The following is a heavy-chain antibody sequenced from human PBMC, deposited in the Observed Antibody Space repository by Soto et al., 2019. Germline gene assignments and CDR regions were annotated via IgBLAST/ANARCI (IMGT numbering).Heavy chain of an antibody. J-gene: IGHJ4*02. V-gene: IGHV5-10-1*01. CDR1: GYSFTSYW. CDR3: AMLQAAAGDIDLTFDY. CDR2: INPSDSYT. D-gene: IGHD6-13*01. Sequence: EVQLVQSGAEVKKPGESLRISCKGSGYSFTSYWISWVRQMPGKGLAWMGRINPSDSYTNYSPSFQGHVSISAAKSSSTAFLQCSSLKASETALYYCAMLQAAAGDIDLTFDYWGQGTLVTVSS.